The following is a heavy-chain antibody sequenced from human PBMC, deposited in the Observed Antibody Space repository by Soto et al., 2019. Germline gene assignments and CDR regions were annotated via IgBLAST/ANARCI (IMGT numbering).Heavy chain of an antibody. CDR1: GASTVSHYH. CDR2: IFNSGTT. D-gene: IGHD1-26*01. CDR3: ALALGPTTGLDY. J-gene: IGHJ4*02. V-gene: IGHV4-31*02. Sequence: LTCSVSGASTVSHYHWTRIRQPPGKGLEWMGYIFNSGTTFYNPSLTSRLSISMDTSGNHFSLELRSVTAADTAVYYCALALGPTTGLDYWGQGTLVTVSS.